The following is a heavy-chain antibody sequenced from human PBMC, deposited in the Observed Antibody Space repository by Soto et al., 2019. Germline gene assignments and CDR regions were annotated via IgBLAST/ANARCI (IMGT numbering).Heavy chain of an antibody. CDR1: GGSFSSYT. V-gene: IGHV1-69*01. CDR3: VRVVAIPGYPDH. Sequence: SVKVYCKTSGGSFSSYTISWVRQSPGQGLEWMGGIVPIVGTTTYAQKFQGRVTITADEATSTAYMQLSRLRSDDTAVYYCVRVVAIPGYPDHWGQGTLVTVSS. CDR2: IVPIVGTT. J-gene: IGHJ4*02. D-gene: IGHD5-12*01.